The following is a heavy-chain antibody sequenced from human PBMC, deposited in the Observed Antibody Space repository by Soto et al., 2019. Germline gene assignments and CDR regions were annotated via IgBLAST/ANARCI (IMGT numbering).Heavy chain of an antibody. CDR1: GFTFSSYG. CDR3: AREMEDYGGYWYFDL. D-gene: IGHD4-17*01. CDR2: IWYDGRNK. V-gene: IGHV3-33*01. J-gene: IGHJ2*01. Sequence: QVQLVESGGGVVQPGRSLRLSCAASGFTFSSYGMHWVRQAPGKGLEWVADIWYDGRNKYYADSVKGRFTISRDNSKNTLYLQMNSLRAEDTAVYYCAREMEDYGGYWYFDLWGRGTLVTVSS.